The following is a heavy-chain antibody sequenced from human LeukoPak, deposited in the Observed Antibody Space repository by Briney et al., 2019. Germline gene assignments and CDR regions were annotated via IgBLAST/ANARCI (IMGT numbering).Heavy chain of an antibody. CDR3: ARSVWGSYHFDY. D-gene: IGHD3-16*01. CDR1: GARVSYNY. CDR2: IHSGGST. V-gene: IGHV3-53*01. J-gene: IGHJ4*02. Sequence: GGSLRLSCEASGARVSYNYMYWVRQAPGKGLEWVSLIHSGGSTYYADSVKGRFTISRDNSKNTLYLEMSSLRVDDAAIYYCARSVWGSYHFDYWGQGTRVTVSS.